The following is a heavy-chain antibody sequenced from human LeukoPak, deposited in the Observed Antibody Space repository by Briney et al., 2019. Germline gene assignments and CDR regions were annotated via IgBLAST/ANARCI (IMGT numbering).Heavy chain of an antibody. CDR3: ATVPSIRTVVNL. Sequence: ASVKVSCKVSGYTLTELSMHWVRQAPGEGLEWMGGFDPEDGETIYAQKFQGRVTMTEDTSTDTAYMELSSLRSEDTAVYYCATVPSIRTVVNLWGQGTLVTVSS. J-gene: IGHJ5*02. CDR1: GYTLTELS. V-gene: IGHV1-24*01. D-gene: IGHD4-23*01. CDR2: FDPEDGET.